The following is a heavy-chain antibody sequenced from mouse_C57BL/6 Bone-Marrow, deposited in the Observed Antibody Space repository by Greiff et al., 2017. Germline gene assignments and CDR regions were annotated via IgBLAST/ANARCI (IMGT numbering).Heavy chain of an antibody. V-gene: IGHV14-4*01. CDR1: GFNIKDDY. J-gene: IGHJ2*01. Sequence: VQLQQSGAELVRPGASVKLSCTASGFNIKDDYIHWVKQRPEQGLEWIGWIDPEIGDTEYASKFQGKATITSDPSSNTADLQLSSLTSEDTYVYYCSSCEGIYFDFWCQGTPLTVAS. CDR2: IDPEIGDT. CDR3: SSCEGIYFDF. D-gene: IGHD2-14*01.